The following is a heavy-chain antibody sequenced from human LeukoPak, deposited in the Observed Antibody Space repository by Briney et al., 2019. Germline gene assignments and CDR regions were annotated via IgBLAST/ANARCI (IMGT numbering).Heavy chain of an antibody. V-gene: IGHV3-33*06. J-gene: IGHJ4*02. Sequence: PGGSLRLSCAASGFTFSSYGMHWVRQAPGKGLEWVAVIWYDGSNKYYADSVKGRFTISRDNSKNTLYLQMNSLRAEDTAVYYCAKDKGNWNPDYWGQGTLVTVSS. CDR3: AKDKGNWNPDY. D-gene: IGHD1-1*01. CDR2: IWYDGSNK. CDR1: GFTFSSYG.